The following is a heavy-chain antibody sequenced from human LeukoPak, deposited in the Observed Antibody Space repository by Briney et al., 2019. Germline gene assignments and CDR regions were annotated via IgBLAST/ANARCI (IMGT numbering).Heavy chain of an antibody. Sequence: GGSLRLSCAASGFTFDDYGMSWVRQAPGKGLEWVSGINWNGGSTGYADSVKGRFTISRDNAKNSLYLQMNSLRAEDTALYYCARDEGQQLQNWFDPWGQGTLVTVSS. CDR3: ARDEGQQLQNWFDP. D-gene: IGHD6-13*01. V-gene: IGHV3-20*04. CDR2: INWNGGST. CDR1: GFTFDDYG. J-gene: IGHJ5*02.